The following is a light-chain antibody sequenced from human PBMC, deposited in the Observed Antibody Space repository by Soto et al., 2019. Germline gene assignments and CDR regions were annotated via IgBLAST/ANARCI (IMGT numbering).Light chain of an antibody. J-gene: IGKJ1*01. CDR2: GAS. V-gene: IGKV3-15*01. Sequence: EIVMTQSPATLSVSPGERATLSCRASQSVRSNLAWYQQKPGQAPSLLIYGASTRATGIPARFSGSGSGTEFTLTISSLQSEDFAVYYCQQYNNWPPATFGQGTKVDIK. CDR3: QQYNNWPPAT. CDR1: QSVRSN.